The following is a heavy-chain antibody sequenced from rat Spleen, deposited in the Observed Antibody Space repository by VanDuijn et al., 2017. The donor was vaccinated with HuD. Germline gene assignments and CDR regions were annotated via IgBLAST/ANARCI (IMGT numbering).Heavy chain of an antibody. J-gene: IGHJ1*01. CDR2: IIYDGSST. Sequence: EVQLVESGGGLVQPGRSLKFSCAASGFTFSDYAMAWVRQAPKKGLEWVATIIYDGSSTYYRDSVKGRFTISRDNAKSTLYLQMDSLRSEDTATYYCARHLDTYDWYFDFWGPGTMVTVSS. D-gene: IGHD2-1*01. CDR3: ARHLDTYDWYFDF. CDR1: GFTFSDYA. V-gene: IGHV5-17*01.